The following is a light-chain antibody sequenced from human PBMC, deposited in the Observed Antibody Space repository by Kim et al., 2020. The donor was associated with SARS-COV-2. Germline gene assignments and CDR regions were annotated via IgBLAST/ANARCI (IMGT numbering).Light chain of an antibody. V-gene: IGKV3-15*01. CDR3: QQFDNWPYT. CDR1: QGIGSN. CDR2: GAS. J-gene: IGKJ2*01. Sequence: EIVMTQSPVTLSLSPGEGATLSCRATQGIGSNLAWYQQKPGQAPRLLMSGASTRATGVPVRFGGSGSGTDFTLTISGLQSDDFALYFCQQFDNWPYTFGQGTKLEIK.